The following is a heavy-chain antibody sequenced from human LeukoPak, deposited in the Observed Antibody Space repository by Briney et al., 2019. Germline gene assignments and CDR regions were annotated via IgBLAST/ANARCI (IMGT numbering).Heavy chain of an antibody. V-gene: IGHV3-74*01. Sequence: GGSLRLSCAASGXTFSSYWVHWVHQAPGKGLVWVSRINSDGSSTSYADSVKGRFTISRDNAKNTLYVQMNSLRDEDTAVYYCARAGLRLGESYDYWGQGTLVTVSS. D-gene: IGHD3-16*01. CDR1: GXTFSSYW. CDR3: ARAGLRLGESYDY. CDR2: INSDGSST. J-gene: IGHJ4*02.